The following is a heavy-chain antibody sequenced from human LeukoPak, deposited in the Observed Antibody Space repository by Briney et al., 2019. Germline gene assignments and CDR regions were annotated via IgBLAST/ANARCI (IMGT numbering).Heavy chain of an antibody. Sequence: GGSLRLSCAASGFTFSDYYMSWVRQAPGKGLEWISHIRDSGTTDYADSVKGRFTISRDNAKNSLYLQLSSLRAEDTAVYYCARDHDFAFDNWGQGTLVTVSS. J-gene: IGHJ4*02. CDR3: ARDHDFAFDN. CDR2: IRDSGTT. D-gene: IGHD2-21*02. CDR1: GFTFSDYY. V-gene: IGHV3-69-1*01.